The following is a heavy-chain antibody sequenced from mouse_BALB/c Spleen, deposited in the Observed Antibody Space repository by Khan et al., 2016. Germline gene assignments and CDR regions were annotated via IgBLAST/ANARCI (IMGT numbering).Heavy chain of an antibody. CDR1: GYSITSDYA. J-gene: IGHJ2*01. CDR3: ARSRGNYLDY. CDR2: ISYSGST. Sequence: EVQLQESGPGLVKPSQSLSLTCTVTGYSITSDYAWNWIRQFPGNKLEWMGYISYSGSTSYNPSLKSRISITRDTSKNQFFLQLNSVTTEDTATYYCARSRGNYLDYWSQGTTLTVSS. V-gene: IGHV3-2*02.